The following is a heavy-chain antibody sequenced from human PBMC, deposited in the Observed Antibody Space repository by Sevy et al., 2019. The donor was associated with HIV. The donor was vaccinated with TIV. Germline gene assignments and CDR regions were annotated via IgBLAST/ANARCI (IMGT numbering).Heavy chain of an antibody. V-gene: IGHV4-39*01. CDR3: VGPKLTYTNGRHYLDY. Sequence: SETLSLTCTVSGASISSSGYYWGWIRQPPGKGLEWIASINYSGSTFYNASLKSRVTISADTSKNQFSLRLSSVTAADSSMYYCVGPKLTYTNGRHYLDYWGQGTVVTVSS. CDR2: INYSGST. CDR1: GASISSSGYY. J-gene: IGHJ4*02. D-gene: IGHD2-8*01.